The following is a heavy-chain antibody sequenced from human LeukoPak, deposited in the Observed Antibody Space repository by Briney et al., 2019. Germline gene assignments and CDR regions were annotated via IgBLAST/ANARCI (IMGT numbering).Heavy chain of an antibody. Sequence: GGSLRLSCAASGFTFSSYGMHWVRQAPGKGLEWVSYISSSGSTIYYADSVKGRFTISRDNAKNSLYLQMNSLRAEDTAVYYCARDLVDIGLFVGADYWGQGTLVTVSS. J-gene: IGHJ4*02. D-gene: IGHD5-12*01. CDR1: GFTFSSYG. CDR3: ARDLVDIGLFVGADY. CDR2: ISSSGSTI. V-gene: IGHV3-48*04.